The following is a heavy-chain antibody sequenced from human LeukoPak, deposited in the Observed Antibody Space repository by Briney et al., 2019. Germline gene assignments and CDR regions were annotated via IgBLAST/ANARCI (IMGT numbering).Heavy chain of an antibody. CDR3: ARGTRGFYRVSGVYYFDY. D-gene: IGHD1-26*01. Sequence: PSETLSLTCAVSGGSFSGYYWSWIRQPPGKGLEWIGEINHSGSTNYNPSLKSRVTISVDTSKNQFSPKLSSVTAADTAVYYCARGTRGFYRVSGVYYFDYWGQGTLVTVSS. J-gene: IGHJ4*02. CDR2: INHSGST. V-gene: IGHV4-34*01. CDR1: GGSFSGYY.